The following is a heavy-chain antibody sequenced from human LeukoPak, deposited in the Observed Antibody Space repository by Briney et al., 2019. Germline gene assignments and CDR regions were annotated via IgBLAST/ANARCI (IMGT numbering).Heavy chain of an antibody. CDR1: GGSISSYY. CDR3: ARDRSPAASVN. J-gene: IGHJ4*02. Sequence: NPSETLSLTCTVSGGSISSYYWSWIRQPPGKGLEWIGYIYYSGSTNYNPSLKSRVTISVDTSKNQFSLKLSSVTAADTAVYYCARDRSPAASVNWGQGTLVTVSS. D-gene: IGHD3-22*01. CDR2: IYYSGST. V-gene: IGHV4-59*01.